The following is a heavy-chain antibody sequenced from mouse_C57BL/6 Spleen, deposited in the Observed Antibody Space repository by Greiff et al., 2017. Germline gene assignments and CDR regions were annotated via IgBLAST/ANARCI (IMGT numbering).Heavy chain of an antibody. J-gene: IGHJ2*01. CDR2: ISDGGSYT. CDR1: GFTFSSYA. Sequence: EVQLVESGGGLVKPGGSLKLSCAASGFTFSSYAMSWVRQTPEKRLEWVATISDGGSYTYYPDNVKGRFTIFRDNAKNNLYLQMSHLKSEDTAMYYCARDPSRGNSYYFDYWGQGTTLTVSS. CDR3: ARDPSRGNSYYFDY. V-gene: IGHV5-4*01.